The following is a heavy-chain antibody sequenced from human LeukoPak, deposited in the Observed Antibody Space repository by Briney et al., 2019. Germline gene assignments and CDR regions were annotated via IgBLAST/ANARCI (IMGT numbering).Heavy chain of an antibody. D-gene: IGHD6-19*01. CDR2: ISAYNGNT. J-gene: IGHJ4*02. Sequence: GASVKVSCKTSGYTFTSHDVNWVRQAPGQGLEWMGWISAYNGNTNYAQKLQGRVTMTTDTSTSTAYMELRSLRSDDTAVYYCARVGSGWYWGQGTLVTVSS. CDR1: GYTFTSHD. V-gene: IGHV1-18*01. CDR3: ARVGSGWY.